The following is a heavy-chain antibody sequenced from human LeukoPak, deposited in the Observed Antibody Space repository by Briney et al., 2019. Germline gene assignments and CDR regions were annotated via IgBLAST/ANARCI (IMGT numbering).Heavy chain of an antibody. CDR2: IYSGGSA. D-gene: IGHD3-10*01. V-gene: IGHV3-66*01. Sequence: GGSLRLSCAASGFTVSSNYMSWVRQAPGKGLEWVSVIYSGGSAYYADSVKGRFTISRDNSKNTLYLQMNSLRAEDTAVYYCAREDSYYYGSGSYPFDYWGQGTLVTVSS. CDR3: AREDSYYYGSGSYPFDY. J-gene: IGHJ4*02. CDR1: GFTVSSNY.